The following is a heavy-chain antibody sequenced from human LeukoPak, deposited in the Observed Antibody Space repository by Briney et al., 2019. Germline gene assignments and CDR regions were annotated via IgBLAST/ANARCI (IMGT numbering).Heavy chain of an antibody. Sequence: SETLSLTCAVYGGSFSGYYWSWIRQPPGKGLEWIGEINHSGSTNYNPSLKSRVTISVDTSKNQFSLKLSSVTAADTAVYYCAKSGYNRFDYWGQGTLVTVSS. V-gene: IGHV4-34*01. J-gene: IGHJ4*02. CDR2: INHSGST. D-gene: IGHD5-24*01. CDR3: AKSGYNRFDY. CDR1: GGSFSGYY.